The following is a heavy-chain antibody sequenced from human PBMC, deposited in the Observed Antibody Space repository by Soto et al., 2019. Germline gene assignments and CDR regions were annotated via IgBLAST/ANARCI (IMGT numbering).Heavy chain of an antibody. CDR1: GFTFSDAW. D-gene: IGHD3-16*02. J-gene: IGHJ4*02. CDR3: TTVVGSYDYIWGSYRQTDY. CDR2: IKRKTDGGTT. Sequence: GGSLRLSCAASGFTFSDAWMSWVRQAPGKGLEWVGRIKRKTDGGTTDDAAPVKGRFIISRDDSKNTLYLQMNSLKSEDTAVYYCTTVVGSYDYIWGSYRQTDYWGQGTLVTVSS. V-gene: IGHV3-15*01.